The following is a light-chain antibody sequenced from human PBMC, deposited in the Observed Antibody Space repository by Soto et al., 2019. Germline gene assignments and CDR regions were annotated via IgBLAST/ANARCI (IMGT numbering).Light chain of an antibody. Sequence: EIVMTQSPATLSVSPGERATLSCRASQSVSSSYLAWYQQKPGQAPRLLIYGASTRATGIPDRLSGSGSGTEFTLTISSLQSEDFAVYYCQHYNSWLGTFGGGTKVDIK. J-gene: IGKJ4*01. CDR2: GAS. CDR3: QHYNSWLGT. CDR1: QSVSSSY. V-gene: IGKV3-15*01.